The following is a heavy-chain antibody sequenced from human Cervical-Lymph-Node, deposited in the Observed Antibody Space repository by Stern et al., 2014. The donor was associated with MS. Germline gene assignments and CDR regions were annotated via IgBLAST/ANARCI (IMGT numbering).Heavy chain of an antibody. CDR2: ISSSGRAI. CDR3: ATGVYGELES. J-gene: IGHJ4*02. D-gene: IGHD2-8*01. CDR1: GFFSNSY. V-gene: IGHV3-11*01. Sequence: VQLVESGGGLVKPGGSLRLSCVASGFFSNSYMSWIRQAPGKGLEWSSYISSSGRAIYYADSVKGRFTSSRDNAKRSLHLQMDSLRAEDTAVYYCATGVYGELESWGQGTLVSVSS.